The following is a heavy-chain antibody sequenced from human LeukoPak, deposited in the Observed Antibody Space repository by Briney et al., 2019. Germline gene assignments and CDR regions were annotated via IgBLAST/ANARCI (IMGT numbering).Heavy chain of an antibody. CDR3: ARDSALAQAVMFDY. CDR1: GYSISSGYY. V-gene: IGHV4-38-2*02. D-gene: IGHD6-19*01. Sequence: SETLSLTCSVSGYSISSGYYWGWIRQPPGTGLEWIGSIDHSGSTYYNPSLKSRVTISVVTSKNQFSLKLRSVTAADTAVYYCARDSALAQAVMFDYWGQGTLVTVSS. J-gene: IGHJ4*02. CDR2: IDHSGST.